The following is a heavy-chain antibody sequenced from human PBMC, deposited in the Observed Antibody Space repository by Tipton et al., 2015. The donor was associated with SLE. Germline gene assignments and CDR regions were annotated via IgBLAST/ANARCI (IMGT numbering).Heavy chain of an antibody. CDR1: GYSISTGYY. D-gene: IGHD1-1*01. CDR2: FYHSGST. CDR3: ARGFFIITTWTQDAFDI. Sequence: TLSLTCAVSGYSISTGYYWGWIRQPPGKGLGWVASFYHSGSTYYNPPLKSRVTISRDTAKNHVPLKMKSVTAADTAIYYWARGFFIITTWTQDAFDIWGQGTLVTVSS. V-gene: IGHV4-38-2*01. J-gene: IGHJ3*02.